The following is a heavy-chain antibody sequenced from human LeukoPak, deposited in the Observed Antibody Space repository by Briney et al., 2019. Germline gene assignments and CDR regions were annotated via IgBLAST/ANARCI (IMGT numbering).Heavy chain of an antibody. J-gene: IGHJ5*02. CDR3: ATAHSYSSSSFDP. V-gene: IGHV1-8*01. CDR2: TNPNSGNT. Sequence: ASVKVSCKASGYTFTSYDINWVRQATGQGLEWMGWTNPNSGNTGYAQKFQGRVTMTRNTSISTAYTELSSLRSEDTAVYYCATAHSYSSSSFDPWGQGTLVTVSS. D-gene: IGHD6-6*01. CDR1: GYTFTSYD.